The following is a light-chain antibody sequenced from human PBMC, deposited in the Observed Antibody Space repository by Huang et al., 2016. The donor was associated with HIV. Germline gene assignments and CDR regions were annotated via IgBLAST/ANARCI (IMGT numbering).Light chain of an antibody. CDR2: DAS. V-gene: IGKV1-33*01. CDR3: QQYDNLPRFT. CDR1: QDISNY. Sequence: DIQMTQSPSSLSASVGDRVTITCQASQDISNYLNWYQQKPGKAPKLLIYDASNLETGVSSRFSGGGSGTDFTFTISSLQPEDIATYYCQQYDNLPRFTFGPGTKVDIK. J-gene: IGKJ3*01.